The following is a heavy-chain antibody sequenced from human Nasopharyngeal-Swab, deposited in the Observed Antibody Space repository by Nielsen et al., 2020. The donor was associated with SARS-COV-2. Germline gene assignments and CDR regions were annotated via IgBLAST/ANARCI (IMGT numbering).Heavy chain of an antibody. J-gene: IGHJ6*02. D-gene: IGHD1-26*01. Sequence: GESLKISCAASGFTFSSYAMSWVRQAPGKGLEWVSAISGSCGSTYYADSVKGRFTISRDNSKNTLYLQMNSLRAEDTAVYYCAKWGSRIVGAKSYGMDVWGQGTTVTVSS. CDR1: GFTFSSYA. CDR3: AKWGSRIVGAKSYGMDV. CDR2: ISGSCGST. V-gene: IGHV3-23*01.